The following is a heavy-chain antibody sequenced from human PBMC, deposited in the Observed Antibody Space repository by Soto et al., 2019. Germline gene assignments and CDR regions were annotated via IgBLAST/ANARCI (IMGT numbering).Heavy chain of an antibody. CDR2: ISGSGGST. D-gene: IGHD6-13*01. CDR3: AKSGPPEIYSSSWFLDY. J-gene: IGHJ4*02. Sequence: PGGSLRLSCAASGFTFSSYAMSWVRQAPGKGLEWVSAISGSGGSTYYADSVKGRFTISRDNSKNTLYLQMNSLRAEDTAVYYCAKSGPPEIYSSSWFLDYWGQGTLVTVSS. V-gene: IGHV3-23*01. CDR1: GFTFSSYA.